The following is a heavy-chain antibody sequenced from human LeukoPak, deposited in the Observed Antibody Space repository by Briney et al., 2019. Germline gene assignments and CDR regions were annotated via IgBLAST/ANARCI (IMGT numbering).Heavy chain of an antibody. CDR2: INPNSGGT. D-gene: IGHD3-16*02. CDR3: ARGYQMFLDY. V-gene: IGHV1-2*02. CDR1: GYTFTSYA. Sequence: ASVKVSCKASGYTFTSYAMNWVRQAPGQGLEWMGWINPNSGGTNYAQKFQGRVTMTGDTSISTAYMELSRLRSDDTAVYYCARGYQMFLDYWGQGTVVTVSS. J-gene: IGHJ4*02.